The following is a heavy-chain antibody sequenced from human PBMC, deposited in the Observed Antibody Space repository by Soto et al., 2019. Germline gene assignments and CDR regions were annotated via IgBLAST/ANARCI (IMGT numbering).Heavy chain of an antibody. V-gene: IGHV3-33*01. CDR2: IWHDGGNK. CDR1: GFTFSSYG. J-gene: IGHJ4*02. Sequence: QVQLVESGGGVVQPGRSLRLSCAASGFTFSSYGMHWVRQAPGKGLGWVAFIWHDGGNKFYAESVKGRFTISRDNSKNTLYMQKTSLSAEDTAMYYCARDGDVNTGFGKDYWGQGTLVTVSS. D-gene: IGHD3-16*01. CDR3: ARDGDVNTGFGKDY.